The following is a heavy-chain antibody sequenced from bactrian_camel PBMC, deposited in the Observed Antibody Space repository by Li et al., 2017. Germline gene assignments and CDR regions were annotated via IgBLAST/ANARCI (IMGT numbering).Heavy chain of an antibody. CDR1: GFPRGLEC. J-gene: IGHJ4*01. CDR3: AVRTGFCWDPPINNRNYFDH. CDR2: IYTGGITP. D-gene: IGHD1*01. Sequence: DVQLVESGGGSVQAGGSLRLSCVASGFPRGLECMAWFRQAPGKEREWVAWIYTGGITPHYANSVRGRFTISKDAAKNALYLQMDDLKPEDTAKYFCAVRTGFCWDPPINNRNYFDHWGQGTQVTVS. V-gene: IGHV3S31*01.